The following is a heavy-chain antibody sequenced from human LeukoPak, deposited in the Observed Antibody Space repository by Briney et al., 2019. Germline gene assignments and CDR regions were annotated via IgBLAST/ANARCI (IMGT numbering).Heavy chain of an antibody. CDR2: IYPGDSDA. Sequence: GVSLKISCEASGYSFTTYWIGWVRQMPGKGLEWMGIIYPGDSDARYSPSFQGQVTISVDKSISTAYLQWSSLKASDTAMYYCARQGRIVVVTTTHDAFDIWGQGTMVTVSS. J-gene: IGHJ3*02. CDR3: ARQGRIVVVTTTHDAFDI. D-gene: IGHD2-21*02. V-gene: IGHV5-51*01. CDR1: GYSFTTYW.